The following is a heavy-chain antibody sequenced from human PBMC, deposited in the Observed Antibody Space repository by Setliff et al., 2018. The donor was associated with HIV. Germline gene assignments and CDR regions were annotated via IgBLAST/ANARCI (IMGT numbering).Heavy chain of an antibody. CDR3: ARCYYSSYDYYGMDV. CDR2: IGPYNGRT. Sequence: ASVKVSCKTSGYMFIAYGMSWVRRAPGQGLEWMGWIGPYNGRTEYAQEFQGRVSLTIDTSASTAYMELSSLRSEDTAMYYCARCYYSSYDYYGMDVWGQGTTVTVSS. D-gene: IGHD3-10*01. CDR1: GYMFIAYG. J-gene: IGHJ6*02. V-gene: IGHV1-18*01.